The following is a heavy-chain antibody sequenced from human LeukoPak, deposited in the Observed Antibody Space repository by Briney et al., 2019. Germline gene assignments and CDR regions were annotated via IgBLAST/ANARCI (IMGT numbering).Heavy chain of an antibody. V-gene: IGHV3-30*03. CDR3: ARVRDYGDYPPDY. CDR2: ISDDGSNK. CDR1: GFTFSSYG. J-gene: IGHJ4*02. Sequence: GGSLRLSCAGTGFTFSSYGMHWVRQAPGKGLEWVAVISDDGSNKYYVDSVKGRFTISRDNSKNTLYLQMNSLRTEDTAVYYCARVRDYGDYPPDYWGQGTLVTVSS. D-gene: IGHD4-17*01.